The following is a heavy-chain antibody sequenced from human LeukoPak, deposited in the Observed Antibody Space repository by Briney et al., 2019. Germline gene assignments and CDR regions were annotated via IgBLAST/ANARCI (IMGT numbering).Heavy chain of an antibody. V-gene: IGHV3-9*01. CDR3: AKAYGLGSYYGPVDY. Sequence: GGSLRLSCAAAGFTFDEYAMHWVRQAPGKGLEWVAGVSWNSDIIAYADSVKGRFTISRDNAENSVYLQMNSLRAEDTALYHCAKAYGLGSYYGPVDYWGQGTLVTVSS. CDR1: GFTFDEYA. J-gene: IGHJ4*02. CDR2: VSWNSDII. D-gene: IGHD3-10*01.